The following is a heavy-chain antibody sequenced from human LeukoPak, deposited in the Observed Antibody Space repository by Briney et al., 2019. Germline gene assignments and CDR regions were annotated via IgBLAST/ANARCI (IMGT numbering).Heavy chain of an antibody. J-gene: IGHJ4*02. Sequence: ASVKVSCKAPGYTFTGYYMHWVRQAPGQGLGWMGRINPNSGGTNYAQKFQGRVTMTRDTSISTAYMELSRLRSDDTAVYYCARAEGYCSSTSCYEPFDYWGQGTLVTVSS. CDR3: ARAEGYCSSTSCYEPFDY. CDR1: GYTFTGYY. D-gene: IGHD2-2*01. CDR2: INPNSGGT. V-gene: IGHV1-2*06.